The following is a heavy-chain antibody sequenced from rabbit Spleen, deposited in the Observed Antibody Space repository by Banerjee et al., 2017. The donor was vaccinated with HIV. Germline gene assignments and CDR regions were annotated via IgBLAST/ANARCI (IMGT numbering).Heavy chain of an antibody. D-gene: IGHD4-2*01. CDR3: ARDAAGREDFNL. CDR2: IDVGKSGRT. J-gene: IGHJ4*01. Sequence: QEHLEESGGDLVKPGASLALTCKASGLYFSSSYWICWVRKSPGKWLEWIACIDVGKSGRTYYASWAKGRFTISKPSSTTVTLQMTSLTAADTATYFCARDAAGREDFNLWGPGTLVTVS. V-gene: IGHV1S45*01. CDR1: GLYFSSSYW.